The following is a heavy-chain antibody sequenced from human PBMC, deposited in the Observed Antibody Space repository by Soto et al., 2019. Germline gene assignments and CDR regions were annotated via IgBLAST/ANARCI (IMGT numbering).Heavy chain of an antibody. V-gene: IGHV3-33*01. CDR3: ARQSLYYDILTGYYFGSEDYFDY. CDR1: GFTFSSYG. J-gene: IGHJ4*02. CDR2: IWYDGSNK. D-gene: IGHD3-9*01. Sequence: GGSLRLSCAASGFTFSSYGMHWVRQAPGKGLEWVAVIWYDGSNKYYADSVKGRFTISRDNSKNTLYLQMNSLRAEDTAVYYCARQSLYYDILTGYYFGSEDYFDYWGQGTLVTVSS.